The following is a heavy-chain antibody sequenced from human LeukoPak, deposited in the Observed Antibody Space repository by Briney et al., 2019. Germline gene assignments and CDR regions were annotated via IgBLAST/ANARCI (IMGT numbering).Heavy chain of an antibody. V-gene: IGHV5-51*01. Sequence: GESLKISCKGSGYSFTSYWIGWVRQMPGKGLEWMGIIYPGDSDTRYSPSFQGQVTISADKSISTAYLQWSSLKASDTAMYYCARRADGSGSYYIFPDYWGQGTLVTVSS. CDR1: GYSFTSYW. J-gene: IGHJ4*02. D-gene: IGHD3-10*01. CDR3: ARRADGSGSYYIFPDY. CDR2: IYPGDSDT.